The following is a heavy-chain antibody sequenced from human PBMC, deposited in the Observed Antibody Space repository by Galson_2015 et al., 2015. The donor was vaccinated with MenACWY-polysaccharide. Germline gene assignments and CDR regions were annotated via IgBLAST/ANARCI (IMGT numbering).Heavy chain of an antibody. J-gene: IGHJ4*02. Sequence: SGYTFTSYDINWVRQATGQGLEWMGWMNPNSGNTGYAQKFQGRVTMTRNTSISTAYMELSSLTSEDTAVYYCARGRRDTAVAAPAAVLLDYWGQGILVTVSS. CDR3: ARGRRDTAVAAPAAVLLDY. CDR2: MNPNSGNT. V-gene: IGHV1-8*01. D-gene: IGHD6-19*01. CDR1: GYTFTSYD.